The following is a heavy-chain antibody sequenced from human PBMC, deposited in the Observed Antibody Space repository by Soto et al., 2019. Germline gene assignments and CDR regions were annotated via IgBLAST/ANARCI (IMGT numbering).Heavy chain of an antibody. Sequence: QITLKESGPTLVKPTQTLTLTCTFSGFSLSTSGVGVGWIRQPPGKALEWLAVIYWDDDKRYSPSLKSRLTITKDTSKNQVVLTMTNMDPVDTATFYCAHRPIYYGRDVWGQGTTVTVSS. V-gene: IGHV2-5*02. CDR1: GFSLSTSGVG. CDR3: AHRPIYYGRDV. J-gene: IGHJ6*02. CDR2: IYWDDDK.